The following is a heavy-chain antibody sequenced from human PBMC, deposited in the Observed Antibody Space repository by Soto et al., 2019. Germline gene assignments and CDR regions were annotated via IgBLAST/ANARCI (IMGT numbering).Heavy chain of an antibody. D-gene: IGHD4-17*01. CDR1: GDSITNNNYH. Sequence: PSETLSLTCTVSGDSITNNNYHWGWTRQPPGKGLEWIGTVYSNGNTYYNPSLKSRLAISVDTSKNQFSLSLISVTAADTAVYFCAREGRLGYFDYWGQGTLVTVSS. CDR3: AREGRLGYFDY. V-gene: IGHV4-39*02. J-gene: IGHJ4*02. CDR2: VYSNGNT.